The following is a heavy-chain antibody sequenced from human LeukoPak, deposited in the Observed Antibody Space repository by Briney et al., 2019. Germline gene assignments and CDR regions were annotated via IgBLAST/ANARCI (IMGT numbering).Heavy chain of an antibody. V-gene: IGHV4-38-2*02. D-gene: IGHD2-15*01. CDR3: AREGYCSGGSCYPGGNDI. CDR1: GYSISSGYY. CDR2: IYHSGST. Sequence: SETLSLTCTVSGYSISSGYYWGWIRQPPGKGLEWIGSIYHSGSTYYNPSLKSRVTISVDTSKNQFSLKLSSVTAADTAVYYCAREGYCSGGSCYPGGNDIWGQGTMVTVSS. J-gene: IGHJ3*02.